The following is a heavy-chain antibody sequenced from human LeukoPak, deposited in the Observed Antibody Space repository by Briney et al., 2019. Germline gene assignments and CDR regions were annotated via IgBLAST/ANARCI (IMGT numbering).Heavy chain of an antibody. CDR2: INHSGST. Sequence: SSETLSLTCTVSGGSISSYYWSWIRQPPGKGLEWIGEINHSGSTNYNPSLKSRVTISVDTSKNQFSLKLSSVTAADTAVYYCARRGRVTTSRRGLYYFDYWGQGTLVTVSS. D-gene: IGHD4-17*01. J-gene: IGHJ4*02. V-gene: IGHV4-34*01. CDR3: ARRGRVTTSRRGLYYFDY. CDR1: GGSISSYY.